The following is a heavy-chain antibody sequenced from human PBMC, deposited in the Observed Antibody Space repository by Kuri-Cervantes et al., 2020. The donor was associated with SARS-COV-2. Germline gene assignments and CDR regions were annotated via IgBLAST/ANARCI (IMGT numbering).Heavy chain of an antibody. CDR1: GFTFSSYW. CDR2: INSDGSST. V-gene: IGHV3-74*01. J-gene: IGHJ4*02. Sequence: GESLKISCAASGFTFSSYWMHWVRQAPGKGLVWVSRINSDGSSTSYADSVKGRFTISRDNAKNTLYLQMNSLRAEDTALYYCAKGPLWQQLVWVFDYWGQGTLVTVSS. D-gene: IGHD6-13*01. CDR3: AKGPLWQQLVWVFDY.